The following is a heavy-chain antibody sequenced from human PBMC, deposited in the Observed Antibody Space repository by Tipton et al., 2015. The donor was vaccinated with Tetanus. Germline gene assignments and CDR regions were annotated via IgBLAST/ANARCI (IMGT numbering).Heavy chain of an antibody. D-gene: IGHD2-15*01. CDR1: GFTVSNGY. CDR3: GGFSFSDDLEI. Sequence: SLRLSCAASGFTVSNGYMTWVRQAPGKGLEWVSSIFNYGGTYSADSVKGRFTISRDNSKNTLYLQMNSLRSEDKAVYYCGGFSFSDDLEIWGRGTMVTVSS. V-gene: IGHV3-53*01. J-gene: IGHJ3*02. CDR2: IFNYGGT.